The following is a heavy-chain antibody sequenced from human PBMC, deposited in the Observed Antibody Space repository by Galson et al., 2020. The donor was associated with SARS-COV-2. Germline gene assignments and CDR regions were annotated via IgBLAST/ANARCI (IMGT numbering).Heavy chain of an antibody. CDR3: AACIHPLTGFQH. V-gene: IGHV1-58*01. J-gene: IGHJ1*01. CDR2: IVVGSGNT. D-gene: IGHD2-21*01. CDR1: GFTFTSSA. Sequence: SVKVSCKASGFTFTSSAVQWVRQARGQRLEWIGWIVVGSGNTNYAQKFQERVTITRDMSTSTAYMELSSLRSEDTAVYYCAACIHPLTGFQHWGQGTLVTVSS.